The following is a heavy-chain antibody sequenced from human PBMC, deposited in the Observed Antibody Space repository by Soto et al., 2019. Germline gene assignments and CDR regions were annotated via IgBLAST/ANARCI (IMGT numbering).Heavy chain of an antibody. CDR3: GRLLCSAGSCFGDY. D-gene: IGHD2-15*01. J-gene: IGHJ4*02. V-gene: IGHV3-11*01. CDR2: ISASGSTI. CDR1: GFTFSDYY. Sequence: SAGSLRLSCAASGFTFSDYYMSWIRPAPGKGLEWLSYISASGSTIYDADSVKGRFTISRDNAKNSLYLQMNSLKASDTAMYYCGRLLCSAGSCFGDYWGQGTQVTVSS.